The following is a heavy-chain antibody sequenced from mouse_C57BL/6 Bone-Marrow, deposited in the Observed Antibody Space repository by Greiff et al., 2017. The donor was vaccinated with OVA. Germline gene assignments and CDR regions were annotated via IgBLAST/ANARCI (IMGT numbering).Heavy chain of an antibody. J-gene: IGHJ3*01. D-gene: IGHD1-1*01. V-gene: IGHV14-1*01. Sequence: VQLQQSGAELVRPGASVKLSCTASGFNFKDDYMHWVKQRPEQGLEWIGRIDPENGDTEYDPKFQGKATIPVDPYSNTAYLQLSSLTSEDAAVYKSTTYLREFAYWGQGTLVTVSA. CDR1: GFNFKDDY. CDR2: IDPENGDT. CDR3: TTYLREFAY.